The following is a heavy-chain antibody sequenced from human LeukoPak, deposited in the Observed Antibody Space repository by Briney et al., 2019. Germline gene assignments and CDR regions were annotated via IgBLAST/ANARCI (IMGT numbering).Heavy chain of an antibody. Sequence: SCXASGFPFSNYAMTWVRQAPGKGLERVSGISDSGDRTYYADSVKGRFTISRDNSKNMLYLQMNSLRVEDTALYYCAKGLGTSGYHDYWGQGTLVTVSS. CDR1: GFPFSNYA. J-gene: IGHJ4*02. CDR2: ISDSGDRT. CDR3: AKGLGTSGYHDY. V-gene: IGHV3-23*01. D-gene: IGHD3-22*01.